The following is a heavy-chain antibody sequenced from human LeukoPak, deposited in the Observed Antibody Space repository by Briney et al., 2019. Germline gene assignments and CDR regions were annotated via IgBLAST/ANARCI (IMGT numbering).Heavy chain of an antibody. CDR1: GFTFDDYA. J-gene: IGHJ3*02. CDR2: ISWNSGSI. Sequence: QAGGSLRLSCAASGFTFDDYAMHWVRQAPGKGLEWVSGISWNSGSIGYADSVKGRFTISRDNAKNSLYLQMNSLRAEDTAVYYCARDRAFDIWGQGTMVTVSS. CDR3: ARDRAFDI. V-gene: IGHV3-9*01.